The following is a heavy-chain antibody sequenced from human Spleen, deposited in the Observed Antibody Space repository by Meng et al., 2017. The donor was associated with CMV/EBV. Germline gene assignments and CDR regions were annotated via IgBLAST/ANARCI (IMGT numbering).Heavy chain of an antibody. CDR1: GFTFSSYA. J-gene: IGHJ4*02. CDR2: ISGSGGST. CDR3: ATDIVVVPAASVIGY. D-gene: IGHD2-2*01. Sequence: GGSLRLSCAASGFTFSSYAMSWVRQAPGKGLEWVSAISGSGGSTYYADSVKGRFTISRDNSKNTLYLQMNSLRAEDTAVYYCATDIVVVPAASVIGYWGQGTLVTVSS. V-gene: IGHV3-23*01.